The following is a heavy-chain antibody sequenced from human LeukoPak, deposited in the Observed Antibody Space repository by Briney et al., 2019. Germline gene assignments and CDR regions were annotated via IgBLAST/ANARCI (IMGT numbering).Heavy chain of an antibody. J-gene: IGHJ4*02. V-gene: IGHV3-49*04. CDR1: GFTFGDYA. CDR2: IRSKAYGGTT. CDR3: TRDGYYNGCYDY. Sequence: GGSLRLSCTASGFTFGDYAMSWVRQAPGKGLEWVGVIRSKAYGGTTGYAASVKGRFIIARDHSKSIAYLQMNSLKSEDTAVYYCTRDGYYNGCYDYWGQGTLVTVSS. D-gene: IGHD3-9*01.